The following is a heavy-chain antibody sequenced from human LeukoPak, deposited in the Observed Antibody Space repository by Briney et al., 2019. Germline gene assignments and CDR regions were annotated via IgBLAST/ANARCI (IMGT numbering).Heavy chain of an antibody. J-gene: IGHJ4*02. CDR2: ISAYNGNT. D-gene: IGHD2-21*01. CDR1: GSTFTSYG. Sequence: GASVKVSCKASGSTFTSYGISWVRQAPGQGLEWMGWISAYNGNTNYAQKLQGRVTMTRDTSTSTVYMELSSLRSEDTAVYYCARTRVFLVDYWGQGTLVTVSS. V-gene: IGHV1-18*01. CDR3: ARTRVFLVDY.